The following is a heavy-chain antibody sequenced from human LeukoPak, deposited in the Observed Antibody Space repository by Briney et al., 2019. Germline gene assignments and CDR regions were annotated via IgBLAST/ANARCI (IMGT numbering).Heavy chain of an antibody. Sequence: GGSLRLSCAASGFTSSSYAMHWVRQAPGKGLEWVAVISYDGSNKYYADSVKGRFTISRDNSKNTLYLQMNSLRAEDTAVYYCARDQAPTHFDYWGQGTLVTVSS. J-gene: IGHJ4*02. CDR1: GFTSSSYA. V-gene: IGHV3-30*04. CDR2: ISYDGSNK. CDR3: ARDQAPTHFDY.